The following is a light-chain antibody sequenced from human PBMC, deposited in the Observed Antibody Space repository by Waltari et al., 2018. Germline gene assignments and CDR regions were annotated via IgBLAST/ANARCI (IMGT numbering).Light chain of an antibody. V-gene: IGKV1-39*01. J-gene: IGKJ1*01. CDR1: QSISNY. CDR3: HQSYTTPWT. CDR2: SAS. Sequence: DIQMTQSPSSLSASVGDRVTIPCRASQSISNYLNWYQQIPGKAPRLLIYSASSLQSGVPSRFSGSGSETQFTLTISSLQPEDFATYSCHQSYTTPWTFGQGTKVEIK.